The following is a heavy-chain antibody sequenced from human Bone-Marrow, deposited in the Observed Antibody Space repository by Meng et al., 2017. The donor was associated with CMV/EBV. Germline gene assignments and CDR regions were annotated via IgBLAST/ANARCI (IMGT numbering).Heavy chain of an antibody. J-gene: IGHJ4*02. CDR1: GFSFSTYS. CDR3: ARDLHSGTYYPSAY. CDR2: ISSDSTAV. Sequence: GESLMISCAASGFSFSTYSMNWVRQAPGKGLEWVSFISSDSTAVYYADSVKGRFTISRDNAKNSLYLQMNSLRAEDTAVDFCARDLHSGTYYPSAYWGQGTLVTVSS. D-gene: IGHD1-26*01. V-gene: IGHV3-48*04.